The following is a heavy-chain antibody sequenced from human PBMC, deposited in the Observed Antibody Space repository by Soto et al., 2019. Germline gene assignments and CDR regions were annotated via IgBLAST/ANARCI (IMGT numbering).Heavy chain of an antibody. D-gene: IGHD5-12*01. V-gene: IGHV1-3*01. CDR3: ARVSGYYLPDY. J-gene: IGHJ4*02. Sequence: KFQGRVTITRDTSASTAYMELSSLRSEDTAVYYCARVSGYYLPDYWGQGTLVTVCS.